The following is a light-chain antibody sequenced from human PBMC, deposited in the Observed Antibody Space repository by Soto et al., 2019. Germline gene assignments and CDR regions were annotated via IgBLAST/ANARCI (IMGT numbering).Light chain of an antibody. Sequence: EIVLTQSPATLSSSPGERATLSCRASQSVSSFLAGYHQKPGQAPRLLIYDVSTRATGIPTRFSGSGSGTEFTLNISSLEPEDFAVYYCQQRINWPLTFGGGTKVEIK. CDR2: DVS. CDR1: QSVSSF. J-gene: IGKJ4*01. CDR3: QQRINWPLT. V-gene: IGKV3-11*01.